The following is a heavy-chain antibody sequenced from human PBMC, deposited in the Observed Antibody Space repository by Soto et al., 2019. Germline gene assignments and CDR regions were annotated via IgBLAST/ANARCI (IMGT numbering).Heavy chain of an antibody. V-gene: IGHV2-5*01. CDR2: VYWNDDK. CDR3: ARGLATLPVFAFDI. CDR1: GISLSTSGVG. J-gene: IGHJ3*02. Sequence: SGPTLVNPTQTLTLTCTISGISLSTSGVGLGWIRQTPGKALEWLALVYWNDDKHYSPSLKSRLTITKDTSKNQAILTMTNMDPVDTATYFCARGLATLPVFAFDIWGQGTVVTVSS. D-gene: IGHD1-1*01.